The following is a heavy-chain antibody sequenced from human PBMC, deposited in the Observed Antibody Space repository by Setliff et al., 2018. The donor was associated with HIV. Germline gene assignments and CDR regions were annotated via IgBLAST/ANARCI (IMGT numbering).Heavy chain of an antibody. CDR2: IYTSGST. Sequence: PSETLSLTCTVSGGSMSSGSYFWSWIRQPAGKGLEWVGRIYTSGSTDYNPSLKSRITITVDTHKNQFSLKLSAVTAADTAVYYCARFSVVVTAPGYWGRGTLVTVSS. CDR1: GGSMSSGSYF. D-gene: IGHD2-21*02. J-gene: IGHJ4*02. V-gene: IGHV4-61*02. CDR3: ARFSVVVTAPGY.